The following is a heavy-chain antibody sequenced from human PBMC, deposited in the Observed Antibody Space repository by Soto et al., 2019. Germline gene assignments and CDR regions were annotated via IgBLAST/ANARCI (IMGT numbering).Heavy chain of an antibody. CDR2: ISYDATTK. V-gene: IGHV3-30-3*01. Sequence: QVQLVESGGGVVQPGRSLRLSCAASGFTFSNYPLHWVRQAPGKGLEWVAVISYDATTKYYADSVKGRFTISRDNSKNTLYLQMNSRRAEDTAVYYCARDPLVGAPDYFDYWGQGTLVTVSS. CDR3: ARDPLVGAPDYFDY. D-gene: IGHD1-26*01. J-gene: IGHJ4*02. CDR1: GFTFSNYP.